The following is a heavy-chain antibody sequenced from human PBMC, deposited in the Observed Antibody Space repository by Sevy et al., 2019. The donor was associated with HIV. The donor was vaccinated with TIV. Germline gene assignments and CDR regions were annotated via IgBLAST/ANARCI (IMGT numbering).Heavy chain of an antibody. Sequence: SETPSLTCTVSGGSVSSDTYYWTWIRQPPGKGLELIGYMYYNVRINYNPSLKSRVTISVDTSKNQFSLKVTSVTAADTAVYYCTRVGGLTDYGMDVWAQGTTVTVSS. CDR3: TRVGGLTDYGMDV. D-gene: IGHD1-26*01. CDR1: GGSVSSDTYY. J-gene: IGHJ6*02. CDR2: MYYNVRI. V-gene: IGHV4-61*01.